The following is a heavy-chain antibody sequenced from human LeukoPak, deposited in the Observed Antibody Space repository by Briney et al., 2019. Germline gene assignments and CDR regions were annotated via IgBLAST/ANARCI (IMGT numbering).Heavy chain of an antibody. V-gene: IGHV4-61*05. Sequence: SETLSLTCTVSGGSISSSSYYWGWIRQPPGKGLEWIGYIYYSGSTNYNPSLKSRVTISVDTSKNQFSLKLSSVTAADTAVYYCARGTGTTAYWGQGTLVTVSS. J-gene: IGHJ4*02. D-gene: IGHD1-1*01. CDR2: IYYSGST. CDR1: GGSISSSSYY. CDR3: ARGTGTTAY.